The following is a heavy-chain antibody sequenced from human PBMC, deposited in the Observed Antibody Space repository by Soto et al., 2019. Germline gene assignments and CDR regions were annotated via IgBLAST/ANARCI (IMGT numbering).Heavy chain of an antibody. D-gene: IGHD1-26*01. CDR3: AKNQGVELVPLATVDWFDP. Sequence: GGSLRLSCASSCFIFENFGMSWVRQAPGKGLEWISSISGSGFKKYYADSVKGRLTISRDNSKSTVYLELNNLSAEDTAVYHCAKNQGVELVPLATVDWFDPWGQGSVVTVSS. CDR2: ISGSGFKK. V-gene: IGHV3-23*01. CDR1: CFIFENFG. J-gene: IGHJ5*02.